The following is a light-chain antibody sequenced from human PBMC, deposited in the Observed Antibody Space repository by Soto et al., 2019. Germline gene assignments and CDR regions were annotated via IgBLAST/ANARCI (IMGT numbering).Light chain of an antibody. CDR3: QQSYSTPRT. CDR1: PSISSY. CDR2: AAS. J-gene: IGKJ1*01. V-gene: IGKV1-39*01. Sequence: DIQMTQSPSSLSASVGDRVTITCRASPSISSYLNWYQQKPGKAPKLLIYAASSLQSGVPSRLSGSGSGTDFTLTISSLQPEDFATYYCQQSYSTPRTFGQGTKVDIK.